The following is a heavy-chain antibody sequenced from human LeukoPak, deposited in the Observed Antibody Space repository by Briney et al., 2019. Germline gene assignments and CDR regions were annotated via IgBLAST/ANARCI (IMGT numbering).Heavy chain of an antibody. CDR2: INHSGST. Sequence: SETPSLTCAVYGGSFSGYYWSWIRQPPGKGLEWIGEINHSGSTNYNPSLKSRVTISVDTSKNQFSLKLSSVTAADTAVYYCASGYCSSTSCRRPLYYYYYMDVWGKGTTVTVSS. CDR1: GGSFSGYY. D-gene: IGHD2-2*01. V-gene: IGHV4-34*01. J-gene: IGHJ6*03. CDR3: ASGYCSSTSCRRPLYYYYYMDV.